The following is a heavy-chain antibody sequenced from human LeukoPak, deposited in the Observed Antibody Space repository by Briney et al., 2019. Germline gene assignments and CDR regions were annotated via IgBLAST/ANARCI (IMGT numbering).Heavy chain of an antibody. V-gene: IGHV1-8*01. CDR2: MNPNSGNT. CDR1: GYTFTSYD. CDR3: ARGEYGSGSYHIDY. J-gene: IGHJ4*02. D-gene: IGHD3-10*01. Sequence: ASVKVSCNASGYTFTSYDINWVRQATGQGVEWMGWMNPNSGNTGYAQKFQGRVTMTRNTSISTAYMELSSLRSEDTAVYYCARGEYGSGSYHIDYWGQGTLVTVSS.